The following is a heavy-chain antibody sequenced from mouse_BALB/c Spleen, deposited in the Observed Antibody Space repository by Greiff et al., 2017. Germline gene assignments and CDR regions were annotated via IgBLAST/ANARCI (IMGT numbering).Heavy chain of an antibody. V-gene: IGHV1S137*01. CDR2: ISTYYGDA. CDR1: GYTFTDYA. CDR3: ARGIYDGYYAYAMDY. D-gene: IGHD2-3*01. J-gene: IGHJ4*01. Sequence: QVQLQQSGAELVRPGVSVKISCKGSGYTFTDYAMHWVKQSHAKSLEWIGVISTYYGDASYNQKFKGKATMTVDKSSSTAYMELARLTSEDSAIYYCARGIYDGYYAYAMDYWGQGTSVTVSS.